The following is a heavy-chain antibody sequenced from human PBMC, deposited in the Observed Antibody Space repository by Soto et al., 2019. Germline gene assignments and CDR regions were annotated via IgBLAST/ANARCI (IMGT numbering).Heavy chain of an antibody. CDR2: TSYDGRHT. J-gene: IGHJ6*02. Sequence: GGSLRLSCAASGFTFSEYGIHWVRQTPGKGLEWVAITSYDGRHTSYVDSVKGRFTISRDNSGNTAFLEMNRLRVEDTAVYYCAKTRNSVINYNYYDNMDVWGQGTTVTVSS. D-gene: IGHD3-10*01. CDR1: GFTFSEYG. CDR3: AKTRNSVINYNYYDNMDV. V-gene: IGHV3-30*18.